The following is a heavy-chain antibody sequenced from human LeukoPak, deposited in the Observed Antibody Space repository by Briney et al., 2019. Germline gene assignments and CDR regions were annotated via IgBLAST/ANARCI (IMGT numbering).Heavy chain of an antibody. J-gene: IGHJ4*02. CDR2: IYYSGST. V-gene: IGHV4-31*03. CDR1: GGSISSGGYY. CDR3: ARETTYYDFWSGYSSRDYFDY. D-gene: IGHD3-3*01. Sequence: SETLSLTCTVSGGSISSGGYYWSWIRQHPGKGLEWIGYIYYSGSTYYNPSLKSRVTISVDTSKNQFSLKLSSVTAADTAVYYCARETTYYDFWSGYSSRDYFDYGGQGTLVPVSS.